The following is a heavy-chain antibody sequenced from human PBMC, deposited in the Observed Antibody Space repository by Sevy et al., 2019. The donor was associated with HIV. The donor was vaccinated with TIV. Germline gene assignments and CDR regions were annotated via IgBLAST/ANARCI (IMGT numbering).Heavy chain of an antibody. CDR3: ARDQGFSYYYYMDV. CDR2: ISSSGSTI. V-gene: IGHV3-11*04. J-gene: IGHJ6*03. Sequence: GGSLRLSCAASGFTFSDYYMSWIRQAPGKGLEWVSYISSSGSTIYYADSVKGRFTISRDNAKNSLYLQMNSLGAEDTAVYYCARDQGFSYYYYMDVWGKGTTVTVSS. CDR1: GFTFSDYY.